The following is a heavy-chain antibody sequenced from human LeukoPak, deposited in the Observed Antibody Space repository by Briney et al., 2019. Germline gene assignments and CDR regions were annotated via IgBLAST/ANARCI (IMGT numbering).Heavy chain of an antibody. V-gene: IGHV1-69*06. D-gene: IGHD5-12*01. CDR1: GGTFSSYA. Sequence: SVTVSCKASGGTFSSYAISWVRQAPGQGLEWMGGIIPIFGTANYAQKFQGRVTITADKSTSTAYMELSSLRSEDTAVYYCARVTQYSGYAGFDPWGQGTLVTVSS. CDR2: IIPIFGTA. J-gene: IGHJ5*02. CDR3: ARVTQYSGYAGFDP.